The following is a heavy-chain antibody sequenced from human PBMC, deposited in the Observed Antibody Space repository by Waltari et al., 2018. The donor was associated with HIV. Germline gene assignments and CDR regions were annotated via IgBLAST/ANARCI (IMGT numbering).Heavy chain of an antibody. V-gene: IGHV3-53*05. CDR2: IYPDGTT. CDR3: TRGVRYLGP. D-gene: IGHD3-16*02. J-gene: IGHJ5*02. CDR1: NCSVSSNY. Sequence: ERKLLDVGGSMIRPGWSLRFACCVCNCSVSSNYFPWVRQSPTRGLEWVATIYPDGTTHYPNSVKDRFVISRDTSKNIVFLLMKYLLFDDSAKYFCTRGVRYLGPWGQGTQVTVSS.